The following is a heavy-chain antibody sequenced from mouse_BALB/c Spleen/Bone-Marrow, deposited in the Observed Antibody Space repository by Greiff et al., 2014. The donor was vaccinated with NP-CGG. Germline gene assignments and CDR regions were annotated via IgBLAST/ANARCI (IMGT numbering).Heavy chain of an antibody. Sequence: VMLVESGPGLVQPSQSLSITCTASGFSLSSYGVHWVRQSPGKGLEWLGVIWSGGSTDYNAAFISRLIISKDNSKSQVFFKMTSLQANDTAIYYCARNHRGYYFDYWGQGTTLTVSS. J-gene: IGHJ2*01. D-gene: IGHD3-1*01. CDR3: ARNHRGYYFDY. V-gene: IGHV2-2*02. CDR2: IWSGGST. CDR1: GFSLSSYG.